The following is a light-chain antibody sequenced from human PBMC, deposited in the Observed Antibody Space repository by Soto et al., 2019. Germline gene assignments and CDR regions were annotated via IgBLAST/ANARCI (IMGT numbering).Light chain of an antibody. CDR1: QSVRSNY. Sequence: EIVLTQSPGTLSLSPGERATLSCRASQSVRSNYLAWYQQKPAQAPRLLIYDASSRATGIPDRFSGSGSGTNFTLTISRLEPEDFAVYYCQQYSGSPPTTFGQGTRLEIE. V-gene: IGKV3-20*01. J-gene: IGKJ5*01. CDR2: DAS. CDR3: QQYSGSPPTT.